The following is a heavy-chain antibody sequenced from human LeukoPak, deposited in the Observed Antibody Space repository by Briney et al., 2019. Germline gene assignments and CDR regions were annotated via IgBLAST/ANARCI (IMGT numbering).Heavy chain of an antibody. CDR2: IHYSGST. J-gene: IGHJ6*02. D-gene: IGHD1-26*01. Sequence: SETLSLTCAVSGASITNSYWSWIRQPPEKGLEYIGYIHYSGSTDYNPSLKSRVTISLDTSKNQFSLKVTSVIAADTAVYYCARLEPLATVASYWYHPLDVWGQGTTVTVS. CDR3: ARLEPLATVASYWYHPLDV. V-gene: IGHV4-59*08. CDR1: GASITNSY.